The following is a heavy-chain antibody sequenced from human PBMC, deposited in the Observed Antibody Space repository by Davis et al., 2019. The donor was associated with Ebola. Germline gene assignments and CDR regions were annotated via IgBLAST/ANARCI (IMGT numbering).Heavy chain of an antibody. Sequence: ASVKVSCKASGYTFTGYYMHWVRQAPGQGLEWMGWISAYNGNTNYAQKLQGRVTMTTDTSTSTAYMELRSLRSDDTAVYYCARILYGDYGTIDYWGQGTLVTVSS. D-gene: IGHD4-17*01. CDR2: ISAYNGNT. CDR1: GYTFTGYY. V-gene: IGHV1-18*04. CDR3: ARILYGDYGTIDY. J-gene: IGHJ4*02.